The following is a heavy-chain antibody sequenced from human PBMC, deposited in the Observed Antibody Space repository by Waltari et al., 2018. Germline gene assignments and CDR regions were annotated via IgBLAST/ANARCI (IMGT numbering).Heavy chain of an antibody. Sequence: QMQLVQSGPEVKKPGTSVKVSCKASGFTFTSSAVQWVRQARGQRLEWIGWIVVGSGNTNYAQKFQERVTITRDMSTSTAYMELSSLRSEDTAVYYCAAATPVLYGSGSYPFDYWGQGTLVTVSS. J-gene: IGHJ4*02. D-gene: IGHD3-10*01. V-gene: IGHV1-58*01. CDR3: AAATPVLYGSGSYPFDY. CDR2: IVVGSGNT. CDR1: GFTFTSSA.